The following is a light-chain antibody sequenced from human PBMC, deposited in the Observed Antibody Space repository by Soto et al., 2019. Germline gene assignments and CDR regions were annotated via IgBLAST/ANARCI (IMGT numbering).Light chain of an antibody. CDR1: QGLGNN. V-gene: IGKV3-15*01. CDR2: GAS. CDR3: QQYASWPLT. J-gene: IGKJ4*01. Sequence: EIVMTQSPATLSVSPGERATLSCRASQGLGNNLAWYQQKPGQAPRLLIHGASTRATGIPARFSGSGSGTEFTLTISSLQSEDFAVYYCQQYASWPLTFGGGTKVEI.